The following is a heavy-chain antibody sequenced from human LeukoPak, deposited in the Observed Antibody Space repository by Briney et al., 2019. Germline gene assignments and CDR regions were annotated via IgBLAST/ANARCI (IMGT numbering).Heavy chain of an antibody. J-gene: IGHJ6*02. CDR2: ISSSGSTI. V-gene: IGHV3-11*04. CDR1: GFTFSDYY. Sequence: PGGSLRLSCAASGFTFSDYYMSWIRQAPGKGLEWVSYISSSGSTIYYADSVKGRFTISRDNAKNSLYLQMNSLRAEDTAVYYCAKDLLPPHYDIIRYYYYGMDVWGQGTTVTVSS. CDR3: AKDLLPPHYDIIRYYYYGMDV. D-gene: IGHD3-9*01.